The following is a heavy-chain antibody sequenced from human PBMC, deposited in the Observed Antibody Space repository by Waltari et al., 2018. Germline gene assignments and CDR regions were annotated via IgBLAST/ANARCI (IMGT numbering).Heavy chain of an antibody. CDR1: GFVFSTAW. V-gene: IGHV3-15*01. J-gene: IGHJ4*02. Sequence: EVQLVESGGGLVEPGGSLRLSCAGSGFVFSTAWMPWARQAPGKGLEWFDLIKSRITGGTTEYCAPVKGRFTISRDDSKDTVYLHMNSLKTEDTGVYYCGDFTAFDYWGQGSLVIVSS. D-gene: IGHD2-8*02. CDR3: GDFTAFDY. CDR2: IKSRITGGTT.